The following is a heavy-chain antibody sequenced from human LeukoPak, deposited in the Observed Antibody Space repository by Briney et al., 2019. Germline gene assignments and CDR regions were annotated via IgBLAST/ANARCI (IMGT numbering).Heavy chain of an antibody. D-gene: IGHD3-22*01. CDR3: ASHQSGYYYAAPYYFDS. CDR1: GFTFSSYW. CDR2: IKQDGSEK. Sequence: GGSLRLSCAASGFTFSSYWMSWVRQAPGKGLEWVANIKQDGSEKYYVDSVKGRFTISRDNAKNSLYLQMSSLRAEDTAVYYCASHQSGYYYAAPYYFDSWGQGTLVTVSS. J-gene: IGHJ4*02. V-gene: IGHV3-7*01.